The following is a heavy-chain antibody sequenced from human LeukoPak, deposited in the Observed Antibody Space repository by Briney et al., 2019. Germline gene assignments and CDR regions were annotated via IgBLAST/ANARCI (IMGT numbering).Heavy chain of an antibody. CDR2: IYHTGST. CDR1: GGSIRSFY. J-gene: IGHJ4*02. D-gene: IGHD4-23*01. Sequence: KPSETLSLTCTVSGGSIRSFYWSWLRQPPGKGLEWIAYIYHTGSTNYNPSLKSRVTISVDTSKNQFSLKLTSVTAADTAVYYCAREDYGGFDRWGQGTLVTVSS. CDR3: AREDYGGFDR. V-gene: IGHV4-59*01.